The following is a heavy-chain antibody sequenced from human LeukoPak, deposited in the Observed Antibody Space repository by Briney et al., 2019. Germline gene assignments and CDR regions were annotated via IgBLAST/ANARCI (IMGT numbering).Heavy chain of an antibody. CDR3: ARDFRFYYYYGMDV. Sequence: GGSLRLSCAASGFTVSSNYMSWVRQAPGKGLEWVSVIYSGGSTYYADSVKGRFTISRDNSKNTLYLQMNSLRAEDTAVYYCARDFRFYYYYGMDVWGQGTTVTVSS. CDR2: IYSGGST. J-gene: IGHJ6*02. CDR1: GFTVSSNY. V-gene: IGHV3-66*01.